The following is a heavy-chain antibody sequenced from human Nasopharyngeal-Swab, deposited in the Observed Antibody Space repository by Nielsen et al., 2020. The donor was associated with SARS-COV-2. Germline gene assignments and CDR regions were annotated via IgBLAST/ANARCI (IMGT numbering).Heavy chain of an antibody. D-gene: IGHD3-10*01. J-gene: IGHJ4*02. CDR1: GGAVSGYY. CDR2: INHSGST. CDR3: ARRGLTGRGFDY. Sequence: SETLSLTCAVYGGAVSGYYWSWIRKPPGKGLECIGEINHSGSTNYNPSLKSRVTISVDTSKNQFSLKLSSVTAADTAVYYCARRGLTGRGFDYWGQGTLVTVSS. V-gene: IGHV4-34*01.